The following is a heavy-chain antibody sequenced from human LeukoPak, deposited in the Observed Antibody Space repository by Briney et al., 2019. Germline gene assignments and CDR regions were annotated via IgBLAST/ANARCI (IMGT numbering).Heavy chain of an antibody. CDR3: ARGTIALAGTHYYYGMDV. D-gene: IGHD6-19*01. Sequence: SETLSLTCTVSGASISSSSSCWGWIRQPPGKSLEWIGYIYYSGSTYYNPSLKSRVTISVDTSKNQFSLKLSSVTAADTAVYYCARGTIALAGTHYYYGMDVWGQGTTVTVSS. CDR1: GASISSSSSC. V-gene: IGHV4-31*03. CDR2: IYYSGST. J-gene: IGHJ6*02.